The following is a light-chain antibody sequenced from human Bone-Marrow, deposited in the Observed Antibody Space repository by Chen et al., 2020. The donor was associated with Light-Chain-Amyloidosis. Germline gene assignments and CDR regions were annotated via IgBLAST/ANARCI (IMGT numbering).Light chain of an antibody. J-gene: IGLJ1*01. CDR1: AFPKQY. Sequence: YELTQPPSVSVSPGKTARITCSGDAFPKQYAYWYQQKPGQPPVLVIYKDSERPSGIPERFSGSSSGTTVTLTISGVQAEDEADYYCQSADSSGTYRVFGTGTKVTVL. V-gene: IGLV3-25*03. CDR3: QSADSSGTYRV. CDR2: KDS.